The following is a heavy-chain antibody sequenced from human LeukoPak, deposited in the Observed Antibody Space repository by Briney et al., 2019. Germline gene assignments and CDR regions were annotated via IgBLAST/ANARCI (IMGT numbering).Heavy chain of an antibody. CDR3: AKDTGILSYFDY. CDR1: GFTFSSYG. D-gene: IGHD2-8*02. V-gene: IGHV3-30*02. Sequence: PGGSLRLSCAASGFTFSSYGMHWVRQAPGKGLEWVAFIRYDGSNKYYADPVKGRFTISRDNSKNTLYLQMNSLRAEDTAVYYCAKDTGILSYFDYWGQGTLVTVSS. J-gene: IGHJ4*02. CDR2: IRYDGSNK.